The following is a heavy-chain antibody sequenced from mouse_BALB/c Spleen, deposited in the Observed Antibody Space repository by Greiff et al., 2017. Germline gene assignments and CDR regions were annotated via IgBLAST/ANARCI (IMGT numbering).Heavy chain of an antibody. J-gene: IGHJ4*01. V-gene: IGHV2-2*02. Sequence: VKLVESGPGLVQPSQSLSITCTVSGFSLTSYGVHWVRQSPGKGLEWLGVIWSGGSTDYNAAFISRLSISKDNSKSQVFFKMNSLQANDTAIYYCARRDYGSSYVGYAMDYWGQGTSVTVSS. CDR2: IWSGGST. D-gene: IGHD1-1*01. CDR3: ARRDYGSSYVGYAMDY. CDR1: GFSLTSYG.